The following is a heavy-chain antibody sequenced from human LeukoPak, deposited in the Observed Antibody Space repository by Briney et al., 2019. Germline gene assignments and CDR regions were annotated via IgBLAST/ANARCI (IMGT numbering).Heavy chain of an antibody. D-gene: IGHD6-13*01. V-gene: IGHV3-23*01. Sequence: GESLRLSCAASGFTFSSYAMSWVRQAPGKGLEWVSAISGSGGSTYYADSVKGRFTISRDNSKNTLYLQMNSLRAEDTAVYYCAKDPYSSSLVPRYMDVWGKGTTVTVSS. CDR3: AKDPYSSSLVPRYMDV. J-gene: IGHJ6*03. CDR2: ISGSGGST. CDR1: GFTFSSYA.